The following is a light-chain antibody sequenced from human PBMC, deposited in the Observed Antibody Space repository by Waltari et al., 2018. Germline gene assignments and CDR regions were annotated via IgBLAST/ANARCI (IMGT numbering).Light chain of an antibody. V-gene: IGLV3-19*01. Sequence: SSELTQDPAVSVALGQTVRITCQGDSLRRHYASWYQQKPGQAPILVIYYENNRPSGIPYRFPGSYSGNIASLTITGAHAEDEADYYCDSRDSSGDHVVFGGGTKLTVL. CDR1: SLRRHY. CDR2: YEN. CDR3: DSRDSSGDHVV. J-gene: IGLJ2*01.